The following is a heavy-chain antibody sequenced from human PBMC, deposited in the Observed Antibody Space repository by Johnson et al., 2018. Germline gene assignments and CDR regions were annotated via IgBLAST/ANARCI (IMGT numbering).Heavy chain of an antibody. CDR2: IKSKTDGGTT. CDR1: VFTFSNAW. Sequence: VQLVQSGGGLVKPGGSLRLSCAASVFTFSNAWMSWVRQAPGKGLEWVGRIKSKTDGGTTDYAAPVKGRFTISRDDSKNTLYLQMNSLKTEDTAVYYCTTDGGLGHCSSTIGYFGGESYYYYGMDVWGQGTTVTVSS. D-gene: IGHD2-2*01. J-gene: IGHJ6*02. CDR3: TTDGGLGHCSSTIGYFGGESYYYYGMDV. V-gene: IGHV3-15*01.